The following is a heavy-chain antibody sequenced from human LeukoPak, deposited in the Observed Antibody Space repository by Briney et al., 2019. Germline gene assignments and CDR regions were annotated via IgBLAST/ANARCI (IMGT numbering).Heavy chain of an antibody. V-gene: IGHV3-7*03. CDR1: GLTFSRYW. CDR2: IKQDGSEK. J-gene: IGHJ4*02. CDR3: AREQYGDHFDS. D-gene: IGHD2-21*02. Sequence: PGGSLRLSCAASGLTFSRYWMSWVRQAPGKGLEWVANIKQDGSEKYYVDSVKGRFTISRDNAKNSLYLQMNSLRAEDTAVYYCAREQYGDHFDSWGPGILVTVSS.